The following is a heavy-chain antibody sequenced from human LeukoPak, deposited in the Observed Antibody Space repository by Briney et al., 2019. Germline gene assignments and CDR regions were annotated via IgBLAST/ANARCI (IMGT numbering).Heavy chain of an antibody. Sequence: GGSLRLSCAASGFTFSNYAMSWVRQAPGKGLEWVASLSYDGHNEHYGDSVKGRFSVSRDNSKNTLYLHMNSLRAEDTAVYYCAKEREMATRYYFDYWGQGTLVTVSS. D-gene: IGHD5-24*01. J-gene: IGHJ4*02. CDR1: GFTFSNYA. V-gene: IGHV3-30*18. CDR2: LSYDGHNE. CDR3: AKEREMATRYYFDY.